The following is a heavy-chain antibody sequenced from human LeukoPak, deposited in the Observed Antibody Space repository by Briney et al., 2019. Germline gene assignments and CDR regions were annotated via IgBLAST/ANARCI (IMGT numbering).Heavy chain of an antibody. CDR2: INTGNGNT. D-gene: IGHD3-10*01. V-gene: IGHV1-3*03. CDR3: ARTAMVRGVLNWFDP. J-gene: IGHJ5*02. Sequence: GASGKLSCKASGYTFTSYAMHWVRQAPGQRLEWMGWINTGNGNTKYSQDFQGRVTITRDTSASTAYMELSSLRSEDTAVYYCARTAMVRGVLNWFDPWGQGTLVTVSS. CDR1: GYTFTSYA.